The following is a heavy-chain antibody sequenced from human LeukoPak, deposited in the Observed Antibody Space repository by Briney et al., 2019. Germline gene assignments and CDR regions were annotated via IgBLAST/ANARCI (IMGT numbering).Heavy chain of an antibody. Sequence: GGSLRLSCAASGFTFSSYAMSWVRQASGKGLEWVSPISDSGGSTYYADSVKGRFTVSRDSSKNTLYLQMNSLRAEDTAVYYCAKRGDYELYYYYGMDVWGQGTTVTVSS. CDR3: AKRGDYELYYYYGMDV. D-gene: IGHD4-17*01. J-gene: IGHJ6*02. V-gene: IGHV3-23*01. CDR1: GFTFSSYA. CDR2: ISDSGGST.